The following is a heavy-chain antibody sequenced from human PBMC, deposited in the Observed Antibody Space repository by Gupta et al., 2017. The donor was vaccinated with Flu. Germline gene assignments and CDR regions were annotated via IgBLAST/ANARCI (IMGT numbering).Heavy chain of an antibody. D-gene: IGHD2-8*02. J-gene: IGHJ4*02. V-gene: IGHV3-72*01. Sequence: RLVESGGGLVKPGGSLRLSCVVSGFTFREQYMDWIRQAPGKGLEWVGRIRNKANSYTTEYAASVKDRFTITRDDSKSSLYLQMNSLKNEDTAVYYCSRGETGPSPPGRNDCWGQGTLVTVSS. CDR3: SRGETGPSPPGRNDC. CDR2: IRNKANSYTT. CDR1: GFTFREQY.